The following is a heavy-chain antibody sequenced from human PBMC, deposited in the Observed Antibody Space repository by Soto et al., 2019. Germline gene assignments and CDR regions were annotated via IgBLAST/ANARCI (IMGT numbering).Heavy chain of an antibody. V-gene: IGHV3-21*01. Sequence: GGSLRLSCAASGFTFSSYSMNWVRQAPGKGLEWVSSISSSSSYIYYADSVKGRFTISRDNAKNSLYLQMNSLRAEDTAVYYCARDFEDLRDQLWFGSPYYYGMDVWGQGTTVTVSS. CDR2: ISSSSSYI. CDR3: ARDFEDLRDQLWFGSPYYYGMDV. CDR1: GFTFSSYS. D-gene: IGHD3-10*01. J-gene: IGHJ6*02.